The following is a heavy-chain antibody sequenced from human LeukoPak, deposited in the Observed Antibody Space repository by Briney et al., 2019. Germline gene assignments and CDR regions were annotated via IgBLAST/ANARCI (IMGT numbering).Heavy chain of an antibody. CDR1: GFTVSSNY. D-gene: IGHD6-19*01. V-gene: IGHV3-53*01. Sequence: PGGSLRLSCAASGFTVSSNYMSWVRQAPGKGLEWVSVIYSGGSTYYADSVKGRFTISRDNSKNTLYLQMNSLRAEDTAVYYCARAPWSSGWCNFDYWGQGTLVTVSS. CDR3: ARAPWSSGWCNFDY. CDR2: IYSGGST. J-gene: IGHJ4*02.